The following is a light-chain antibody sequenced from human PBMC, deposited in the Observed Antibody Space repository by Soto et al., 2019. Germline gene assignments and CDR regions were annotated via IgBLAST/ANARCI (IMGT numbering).Light chain of an antibody. J-gene: IGKJ1*01. CDR1: QSVSNI. CDR3: QEYSYWQK. V-gene: IGKV3-15*01. CDR2: GAS. Sequence: IMMTQSTATLSVSPGERATLSCRASQSVSNILAWYQQKPGQAPRLLIYGASTRATGVPARFSGSGSGTEFTLSISGLQSEDFALSSCQEYSYWQKFGQGNRWIS.